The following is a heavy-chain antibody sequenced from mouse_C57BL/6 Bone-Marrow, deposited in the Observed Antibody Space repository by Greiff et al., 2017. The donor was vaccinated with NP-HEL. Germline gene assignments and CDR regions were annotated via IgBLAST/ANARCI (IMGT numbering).Heavy chain of an antibody. CDR3: ARGNPYFDY. CDR2: IRNKANGYTT. CDR1: GFTFTDYY. J-gene: IGHJ2*01. Sequence: EVMLVESGGGLVQPGGSLSLSCAASGFTFTDYYMSWVRQPPGKALEWLGFIRNKANGYTTEYSASVKGRFTISRDNSQSILYLQMNALRAEDSATYYCARGNPYFDYWGQGTTLTVSS. V-gene: IGHV7-3*01.